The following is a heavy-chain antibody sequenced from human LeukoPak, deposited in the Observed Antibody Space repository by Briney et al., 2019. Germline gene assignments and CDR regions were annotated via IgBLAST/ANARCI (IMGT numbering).Heavy chain of an antibody. D-gene: IGHD3-3*01. V-gene: IGHV4-59*08. Sequence: SETLSLTCTVSGGSISSYYWSWIRQPPGKGLEWIGYIYHSGSTYYNPSLKSRVTISVDRSKNQFSLKLSSVTAADTAVYYCARHWSGWSFDYWGQGTLVTVSS. CDR1: GGSISSYY. J-gene: IGHJ4*02. CDR3: ARHWSGWSFDY. CDR2: IYHSGST.